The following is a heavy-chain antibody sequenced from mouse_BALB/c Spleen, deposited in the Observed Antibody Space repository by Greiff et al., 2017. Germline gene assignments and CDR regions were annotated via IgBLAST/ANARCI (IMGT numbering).Heavy chain of an antibody. D-gene: IGHD2-3*01. V-gene: IGHV1-7*01. CDR3: ARPFYDGYPPYAMDY. J-gene: IGHJ4*01. CDR2: INPSTGYT. CDR1: GYTFTSYW. Sequence: VQRVESGAELAKPGASVKMSCKASGYTFTSYWMHWVKQRPGQGLEWIGYINPSTGYTEYNQKFKDKATLTADKSSSTAYMQLSSLTSEDSAVYYCARPFYDGYPPYAMDYWGQGTSVTVSS.